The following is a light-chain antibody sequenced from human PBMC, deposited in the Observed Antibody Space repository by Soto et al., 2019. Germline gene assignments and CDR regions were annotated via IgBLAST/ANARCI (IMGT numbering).Light chain of an antibody. CDR3: QQYGRSPMFT. Sequence: ENVLTQSPVTLSLSPGERATLSCRASQSVDSSYLAWYQQKPGQAPRLLIYGASRGAAGIPDRFIGSGSGTDFTLTINRLEPEDFAVYFCQQYGRSPMFTFGQGTKLEIK. J-gene: IGKJ2*01. CDR2: GAS. V-gene: IGKV3-20*01. CDR1: QSVDSSY.